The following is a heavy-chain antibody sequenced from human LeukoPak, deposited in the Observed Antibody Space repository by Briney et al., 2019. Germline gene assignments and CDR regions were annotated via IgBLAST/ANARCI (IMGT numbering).Heavy chain of an antibody. Sequence: PSETLSLTCTVSGGSISSSSYYWGWIRQPPGKGLEWIGSIYYSGSTYYNPSLKSRVTISVDTSKNQFSLKLSSVTAADTAVYYCARRDIVVVPAPLYYFDYWGQGTLVTVSS. CDR3: ARRDIVVVPAPLYYFDY. J-gene: IGHJ4*02. V-gene: IGHV4-39*01. CDR1: GGSISSSSYY. D-gene: IGHD2-2*01. CDR2: IYYSGST.